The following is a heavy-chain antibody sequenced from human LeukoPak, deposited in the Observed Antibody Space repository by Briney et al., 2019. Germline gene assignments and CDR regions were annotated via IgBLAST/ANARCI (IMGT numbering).Heavy chain of an antibody. D-gene: IGHD6-19*01. CDR1: GGSISSSNW. CDR2: IYHSGST. CDR3: ARDLSKEQWLVLDY. V-gene: IGHV4-4*02. Sequence: SGTLSLTCAVSGGSISSSNWWSWVRQPPGKGLEWIGEIYHSGSTNYNPSLKSRVTISVDTSKNQFSLKLSSVTAADTAVYYCARDLSKEQWLVLDYWGQGTLVTVSS. J-gene: IGHJ4*02.